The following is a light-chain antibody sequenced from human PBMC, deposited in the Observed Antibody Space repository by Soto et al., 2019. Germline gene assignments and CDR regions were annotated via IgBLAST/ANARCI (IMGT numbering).Light chain of an antibody. CDR2: GAS. CDR1: QSVSSY. CDR3: QQYNNWPPT. Sequence: EIVLTQSPATLSFSPGERATLSCRASQSVSSYLAWYQQKPGQAPRLLIYGASTRATGIPARFSGSGSGTEFTLTISSLQSEDFAVYYCQQYNNWPPTFGQGTKVDI. J-gene: IGKJ1*01. V-gene: IGKV3-15*01.